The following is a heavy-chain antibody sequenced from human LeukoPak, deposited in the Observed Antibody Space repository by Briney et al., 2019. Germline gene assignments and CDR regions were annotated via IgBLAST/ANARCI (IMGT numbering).Heavy chain of an antibody. D-gene: IGHD3-22*01. J-gene: IGHJ4*02. CDR3: VRRRGVSSGYIRLDY. CDR2: INHSGST. CDR1: GGSFSNYY. V-gene: IGHV4-34*01. Sequence: PSETLSLTCAVYGGSFSNYYWSWIRQPPGKGLEWIGEINHSGSTNNNPSLKSRVTISVDTSKNQFSLKLSSVTAADTAVYYCVRRRGVSSGYIRLDYWGQGTLVTVSS.